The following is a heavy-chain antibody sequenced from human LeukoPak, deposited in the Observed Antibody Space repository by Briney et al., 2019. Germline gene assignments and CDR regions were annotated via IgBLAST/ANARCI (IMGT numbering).Heavy chain of an antibody. V-gene: IGHV3-74*01. D-gene: IGHD2/OR15-2a*01. CDR1: GFTFIPYW. J-gene: IGHJ4*02. CDR2: FNSDGSSA. Sequence: GSLSLSCDASGFTFIPYWMHWVRQAPGEGLVWVARFNSDGSSASYADSVKGRFTISRENAKNTLYLQMNSLRAEDTAVYYCARGLSDRPTGIYYFDYWGQGTLVTVSS. CDR3: ARGLSDRPTGIYYFDY.